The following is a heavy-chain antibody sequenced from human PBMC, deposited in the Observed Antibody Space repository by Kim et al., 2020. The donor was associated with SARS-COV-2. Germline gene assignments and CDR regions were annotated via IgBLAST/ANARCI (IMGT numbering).Heavy chain of an antibody. CDR3: ARGRIAARPNYYYGMDV. CDR1: GGSFSGYY. V-gene: IGHV4-34*01. J-gene: IGHJ6*01. CDR2: INHSGST. Sequence: SETLSLTCAVYGGSFSGYYWSWIRQPPGKGLEWIGEINHSGSTNYNPSLKSRVTISVDTSKNQFSLKLSSVTAADTAVYYCARGRIAARPNYYYGMDVWG. D-gene: IGHD6-6*01.